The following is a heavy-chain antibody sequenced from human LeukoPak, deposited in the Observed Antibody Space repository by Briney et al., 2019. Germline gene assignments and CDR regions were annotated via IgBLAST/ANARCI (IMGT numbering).Heavy chain of an antibody. CDR2: ISTTSTYI. CDR3: ARADCFSSTCYLRSSWFDP. CDR1: GFSLSSYD. V-gene: IGHV3-21*01. J-gene: IGHJ5*02. Sequence: GGSLRLSCATSGFSLSSYDMNWVRQAPGKGLEWVSSISTTSTYIYYRYSVKGRFTISRDNARNSLYLQMNGLRAEDTAVYYCARADCFSSTCYLRSSWFDPWGQGTLVTVSS. D-gene: IGHD2-2*01.